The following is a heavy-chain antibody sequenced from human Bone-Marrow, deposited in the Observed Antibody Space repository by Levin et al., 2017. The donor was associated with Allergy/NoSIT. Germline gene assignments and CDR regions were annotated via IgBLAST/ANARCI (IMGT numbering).Heavy chain of an antibody. CDR2: VNPSGGAT. V-gene: IGHV1-46*01. D-gene: IGHD1-26*01. Sequence: GASVKVSCKASGFTFTSHYIHWLRQAPGQEPEWMGLVNPSGGATTYARKFEDRVTMTSDTSTNTAYMELRRLTSGDTAVYFCARGIEDLLPYNWFDPWGQGTLVTVSS. CDR3: ARGIEDLLPYNWFDP. J-gene: IGHJ5*02. CDR1: GFTFTSHY.